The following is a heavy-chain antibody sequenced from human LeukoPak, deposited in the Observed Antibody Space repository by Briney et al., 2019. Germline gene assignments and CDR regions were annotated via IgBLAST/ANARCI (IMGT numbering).Heavy chain of an antibody. CDR1: GGTFSSYA. CDR2: IIPIFGTA. J-gene: IGHJ4*02. Sequence: SVKVSCKASGGTFSSYAISWVRQAPGQGLEWMGGIIPIFGTANYAQKFQGRVTITTDESTSTAYMELSSLRSEDTAVYYCARMGGYSGYATHWGQGTLVTVSS. V-gene: IGHV1-69*05. CDR3: ARMGGYSGYATH. D-gene: IGHD5-12*01.